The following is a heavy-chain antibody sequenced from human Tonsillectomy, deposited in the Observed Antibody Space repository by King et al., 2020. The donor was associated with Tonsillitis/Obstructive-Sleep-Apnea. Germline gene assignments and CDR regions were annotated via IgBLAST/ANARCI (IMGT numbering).Heavy chain of an antibody. D-gene: IGHD2-2*01. V-gene: IGHV1-18*01. CDR3: ARAQGAVVPAAMSYYYYYMDG. CDR2: ISAYNGNT. Sequence: HVQLVESGAEVKKPGASVKVSCKASGYTFTSYGISWVRQAPGQGLGWMGWISAYNGNTNYAQKLQGRVTMTTDTSTSTAYMELRSLRSDDTAVYYCARAQGAVVPAAMSYYYYYMDGWGKGTTVTVSS. J-gene: IGHJ6*03. CDR1: GYTFTSYG.